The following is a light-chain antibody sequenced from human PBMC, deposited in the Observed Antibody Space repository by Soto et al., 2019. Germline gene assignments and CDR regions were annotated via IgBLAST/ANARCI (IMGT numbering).Light chain of an antibody. CDR3: QHYGTSLT. CDR1: QSIRSSH. J-gene: IGKJ4*01. CDR2: TTS. Sequence: EIVLTQSPGTLSLSPGERATLSCRASQSIRSSHLAWYQQKPRQAPRLLIYTTSTRDIGVPDRFSGSGSGTEFTLSISRLEPEDFAVYYCQHYGTSLTFGGGTTVEIK. V-gene: IGKV3-20*01.